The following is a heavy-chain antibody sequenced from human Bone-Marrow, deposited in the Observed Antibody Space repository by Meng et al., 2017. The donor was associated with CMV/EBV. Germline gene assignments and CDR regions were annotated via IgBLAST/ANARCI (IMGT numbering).Heavy chain of an antibody. Sequence: GESLKISCAASGFTFSSYDMHWVRQATGKGLEWVSAIGTAGDTYYPGSVKGRFTISRDNAKNSLYLQMNSLRAEDTAVYYCARDGGVLRFPNWFDPWGQGTLVTVSS. CDR3: ARDGGVLRFPNWFDP. J-gene: IGHJ5*02. D-gene: IGHD3-3*01. CDR2: IGTAGDT. V-gene: IGHV3-13*01. CDR1: GFTFSSYD.